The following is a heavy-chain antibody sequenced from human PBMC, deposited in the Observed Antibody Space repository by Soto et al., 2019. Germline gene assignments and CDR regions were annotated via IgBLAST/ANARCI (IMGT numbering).Heavy chain of an antibody. CDR3: AIGGSSCGHDYRDS. Sequence: SETLSLTCTVSGGSISSYYWSWIRQPPGKGLEWIGYIYYSGSTNYNPSLKSRVTISVDTSKNQFSLKLSSVTAADTAVYYCAIGGSSCGHDYRDSWSKGTRVTV. CDR1: GGSISSYY. D-gene: IGHD2-2*01. J-gene: IGHJ4*02. V-gene: IGHV4-59*01. CDR2: IYYSGST.